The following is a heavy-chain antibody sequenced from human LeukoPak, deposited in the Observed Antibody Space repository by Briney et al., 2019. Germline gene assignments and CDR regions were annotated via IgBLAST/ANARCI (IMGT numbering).Heavy chain of an antibody. V-gene: IGHV4-34*01. J-gene: IGHJ4*02. CDR2: INHSGST. CDR3: ARGYPLWPPKFDY. Sequence: PSETLSLTCAVYGGSFSGYYWSWIRQPPGKGLEWIGEINHSGSTNYNPSLKSRVTISVDTSKNQFSLKLSSVTAADTAVYYCARGYPLWPPKFDYWGQGTLVTVSS. D-gene: IGHD3-10*01. CDR1: GGSFSGYY.